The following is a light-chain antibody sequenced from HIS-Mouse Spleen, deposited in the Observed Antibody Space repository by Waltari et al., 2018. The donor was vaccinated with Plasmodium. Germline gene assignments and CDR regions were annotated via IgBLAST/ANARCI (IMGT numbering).Light chain of an antibody. CDR1: ALPKKY. V-gene: IGLV3-10*01. J-gene: IGLJ3*02. Sequence: SYELTQPPSVSVSPGQTARITCSGDALPKKYAYWYQQKSGQATVLVIHEDSKRPSGIPERFSGSSSGTMATLTISGAQVEDEADYYCYSTDSSGNHRVFGGGTKLTVL. CDR3: YSTDSSGNHRV. CDR2: EDS.